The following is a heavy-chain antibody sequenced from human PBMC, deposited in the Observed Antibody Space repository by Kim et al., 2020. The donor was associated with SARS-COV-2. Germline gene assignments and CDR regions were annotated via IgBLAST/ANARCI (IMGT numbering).Heavy chain of an antibody. J-gene: IGHJ4*02. CDR3: ARPNRGIAAAGIDY. V-gene: IGHV1-2*02. Sequence: AEKCQGRVTMTRDTSISPAYMELSRLRSDDTAVYYCARPNRGIAAAGIDYWGQGTLVTVSS. D-gene: IGHD6-13*01.